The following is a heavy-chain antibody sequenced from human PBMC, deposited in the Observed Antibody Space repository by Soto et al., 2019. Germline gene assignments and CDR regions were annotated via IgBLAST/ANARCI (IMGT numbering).Heavy chain of an antibody. J-gene: IGHJ4*02. CDR3: ARDHYGSGSYLVY. V-gene: IGHV3-33*01. D-gene: IGHD3-10*01. CDR1: GFTFSSYG. CDR2: IWYDGSNK. Sequence: QVQLVESGGGVVQPGRSLRLSCAASGFTFSSYGMHWVRQAPGKGLEWVAVIWYDGSNKYYADSVKGRFTISRDNSKNTQYLQMNSLRAEDTAVYYCARDHYGSGSYLVYWGQGTLVTVSS.